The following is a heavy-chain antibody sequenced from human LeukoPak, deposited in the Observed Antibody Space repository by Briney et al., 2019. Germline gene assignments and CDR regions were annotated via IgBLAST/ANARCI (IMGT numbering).Heavy chain of an antibody. Sequence: GGALRLSCLASGFIVSDTYMNWLRQAPGKGLEWVSVVRVDGRTYYADTVRGRFTITIENSKNMLYLQMNRLRVEDSVVYYCVRDVDWGYDMVEWGQGTLV. D-gene: IGHD3-3*01. V-gene: IGHV3-66*02. J-gene: IGHJ4*02. CDR1: GFIVSDTY. CDR2: VRVDGRT. CDR3: VRDVDWGYDMVE.